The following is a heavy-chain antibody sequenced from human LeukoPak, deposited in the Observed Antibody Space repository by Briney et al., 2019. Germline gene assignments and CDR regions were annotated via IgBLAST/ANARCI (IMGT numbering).Heavy chain of an antibody. CDR2: IKEDGSEK. D-gene: IGHD6-6*01. CDR1: GFTFSNYW. Sequence: PGGSLRLSCAASGFTFSNYWMSWVRQASGKGLEWVANIKEDGSEKYYVDSVKGRFTISRDNAKNSLYLQMNSLRAGDTAIYYCASGRQLGYWGQGTLVTVSS. CDR3: ASGRQLGY. J-gene: IGHJ4*02. V-gene: IGHV3-7*01.